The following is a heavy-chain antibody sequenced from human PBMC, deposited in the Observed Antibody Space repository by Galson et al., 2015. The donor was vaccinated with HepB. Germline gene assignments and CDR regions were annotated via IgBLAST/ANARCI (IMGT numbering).Heavy chain of an antibody. J-gene: IGHJ3*02. CDR1: GYTFTSYG. D-gene: IGHD1-26*01. CDR3: ARDQYSDTRGDAFDI. CDR2: ISAYNGNT. V-gene: IGHV1-18*04. Sequence: SVKVSCKASGYTFTSYGISWVRQAPGQGLEWMGWISAYNGNTNYAQKLQGRVTMTTDTSTSTAYMELRSLRSDDTAVYYCARDQYSDTRGDAFDIWGQGTMVTVSS.